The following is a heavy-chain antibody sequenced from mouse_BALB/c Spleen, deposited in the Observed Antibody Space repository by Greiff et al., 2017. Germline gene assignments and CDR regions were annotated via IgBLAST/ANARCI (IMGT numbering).Heavy chain of an antibody. CDR3: ARWGREAWFAY. Sequence: EVQLVESGGGLVKPGGSLKLSCAASGFTFSDYYMYWVRQTPEKRLEWVATISDGGSYTYYPDSVKGRFTISRDNAKNNLYLQMSSLRSEDTALYYCARWGREAWFAYWGQGTLVTVSA. CDR1: GFTFSDYY. D-gene: IGHD3-3*01. V-gene: IGHV5-4*02. CDR2: ISDGGSYT. J-gene: IGHJ3*01.